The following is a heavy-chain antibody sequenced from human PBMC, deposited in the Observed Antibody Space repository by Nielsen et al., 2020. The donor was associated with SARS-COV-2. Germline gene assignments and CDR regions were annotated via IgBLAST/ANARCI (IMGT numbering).Heavy chain of an antibody. V-gene: IGHV2-70*11. CDR1: GFSLITPGMC. J-gene: IGHJ6*03. CDR2: VECDDDT. CDR3: ARAYSNTGDNYDHYMDV. D-gene: IGHD3-16*01. Sequence: SGPTLAKPPHICTLPCTFSGFSLITPGMCVNWIRQSSGMLLEWLARVECDDDTYYSQSLRTRLTVSKGTSKNQVVLIMTNMDPVDAATYYCARAYSNTGDNYDHYMDVWGKGATVAVSS.